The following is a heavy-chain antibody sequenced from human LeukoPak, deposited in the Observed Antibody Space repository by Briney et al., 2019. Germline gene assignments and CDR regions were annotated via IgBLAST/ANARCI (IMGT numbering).Heavy chain of an antibody. D-gene: IGHD2-2*01. CDR1: GGSISSLY. CDR3: ARERARAHCSSTSCYPLAAAGVIDY. J-gene: IGHJ4*02. V-gene: IGHV4-4*07. CDR2: IYTSGNT. Sequence: SETMSLTCPVSGGSISSLYWRWIRQPAGRGRGWIGRIYTSGNTNYITSLKSRVTMSVDTSKNQFALKLISLTAADTAVYYCARERARAHCSSTSCYPLAAAGVIDYWGQGTLVTVSS.